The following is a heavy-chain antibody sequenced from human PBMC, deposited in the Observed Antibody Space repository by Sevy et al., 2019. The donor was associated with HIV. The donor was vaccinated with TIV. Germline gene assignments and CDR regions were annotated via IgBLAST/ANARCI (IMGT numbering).Heavy chain of an antibody. CDR1: GGTFSSYA. Sequence: ASVKVSCKASGGTFSSYAVNWVRQAPGQGLEWMGRIIPVIHTPNYAQKLHGRVKITADESTGTVCMELTSLRSDDTAVYYCARSTGYSSKWFDPWGQGTLVTVSS. J-gene: IGHJ5*02. V-gene: IGHV1-69*11. CDR3: ARSTGYSSKWFDP. D-gene: IGHD6-13*01. CDR2: IIPVIHTP.